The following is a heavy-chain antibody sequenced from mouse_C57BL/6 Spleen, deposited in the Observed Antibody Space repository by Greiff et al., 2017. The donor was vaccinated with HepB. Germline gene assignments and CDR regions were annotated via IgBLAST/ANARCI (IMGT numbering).Heavy chain of an antibody. D-gene: IGHD1-1*01. J-gene: IGHJ1*03. CDR2: INPNNGGT. CDR3: ARSDYGGSWYFDV. Sequence: EVQLQQSGPELVKPGASVKISCKASGYTFTDYYMNWVKQSHGKSLEWIGDINPNNGGTSYNQKFKGKATLTVDKSSSTAYMELRSLTSEDSAVYYCARSDYGGSWYFDVWGTGTTVTVAS. V-gene: IGHV1-26*01. CDR1: GYTFTDYY.